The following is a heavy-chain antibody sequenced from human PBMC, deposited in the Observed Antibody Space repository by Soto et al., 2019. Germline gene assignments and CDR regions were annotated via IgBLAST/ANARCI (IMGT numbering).Heavy chain of an antibody. J-gene: IGHJ4*02. CDR2: IKQDGSEK. Sequence: GSLRLSCAVSGFTFSSYWMSWVRQAPGKGLEWVANIKQDGSEKYYVDSVNGRFTISRDNAKNSLYLQMNSLRAEDTAVYYCARDESYDILTGYYTPQRFDYWGQGSLVTVPQ. D-gene: IGHD3-9*01. CDR1: GFTFSSYW. V-gene: IGHV3-7*01. CDR3: ARDESYDILTGYYTPQRFDY.